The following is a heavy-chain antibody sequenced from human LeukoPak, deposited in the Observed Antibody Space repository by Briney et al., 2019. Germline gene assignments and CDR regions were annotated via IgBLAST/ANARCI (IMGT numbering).Heavy chain of an antibody. D-gene: IGHD2-2*01. CDR2: IHYSGST. CDR3: ARELIVVGDITRRIDP. V-gene: IGHV4-39*07. J-gene: IGHJ5*02. Sequence: PSETLSLTCTVSGGSISSSSYYWGWIRQPPGKGLEWIGSIHYSGSTYHNPSLKSRVTISVDTSKNQFSLKLSSVTAADTAVYYCARELIVVGDITRRIDPWGQGTLVTVSS. CDR1: GGSISSSSYY.